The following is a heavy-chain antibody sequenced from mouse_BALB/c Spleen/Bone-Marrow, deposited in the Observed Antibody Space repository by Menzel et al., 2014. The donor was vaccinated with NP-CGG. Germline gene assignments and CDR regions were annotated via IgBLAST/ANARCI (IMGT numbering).Heavy chain of an antibody. Sequence: VQLVESGAELVKSGASVKLSCKASGYTFTSYWMQWVKQRPGQGLEWIGEINPSNGRINYNEKFKSKATLTVDKSSSTAYMQLSSLTSEDSAVYYCARKYYGSSYVWYFDVWGAGTTVTVSS. CDR1: GYTFTSYW. J-gene: IGHJ1*01. V-gene: IGHV1S81*02. CDR2: INPSNGRI. D-gene: IGHD1-1*01. CDR3: ARKYYGSSYVWYFDV.